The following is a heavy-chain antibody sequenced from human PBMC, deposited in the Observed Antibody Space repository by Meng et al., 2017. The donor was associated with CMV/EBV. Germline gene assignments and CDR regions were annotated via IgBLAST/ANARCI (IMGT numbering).Heavy chain of an antibody. CDR1: GDRVSSNSAA. V-gene: IGHV6-1*01. CDR2: TYYRSKWYN. Sequence: GDRVSSNSAAWNGIRQSPARGLEWLGRTYYRSKWYNDYAVSVKSRITINPDTSKNQFSLQLNSVTPEDTAVYYCARETLTEWELHPWGQGTLVTVSS. J-gene: IGHJ5*02. CDR3: ARETLTEWELHP. D-gene: IGHD1-26*01.